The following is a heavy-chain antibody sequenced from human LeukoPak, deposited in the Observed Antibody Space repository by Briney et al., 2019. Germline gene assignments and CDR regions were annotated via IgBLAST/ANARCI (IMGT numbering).Heavy chain of an antibody. CDR1: GFTFSSYE. Sequence: GGSLRLSCAASGFTFSSYEMNWVRQAPGKGLEWVSYISSSGSTIYCADSVKGRFTISRDNAKNSLYLQMNSLRAEDTAVYYCARETWLVNDHFDYWGQGTLVTVSS. D-gene: IGHD6-19*01. V-gene: IGHV3-48*03. CDR3: ARETWLVNDHFDY. J-gene: IGHJ4*02. CDR2: ISSSGSTI.